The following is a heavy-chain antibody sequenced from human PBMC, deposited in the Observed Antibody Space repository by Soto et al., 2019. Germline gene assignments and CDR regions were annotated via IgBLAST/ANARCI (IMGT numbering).Heavy chain of an antibody. J-gene: IGHJ6*02. Sequence: GASVKVSCKASGGTFSSYAISWVRQAPGQGLEWMGGIIPIFGTANYAQKFQGRVTITADESTSTAYMELSSLRSEDTAVYYCARDEYIVVVTAINYYGMDVWGQGTTVTVSS. D-gene: IGHD2-21*02. CDR1: GGTFSSYA. CDR2: IIPIFGTA. V-gene: IGHV1-69*13. CDR3: ARDEYIVVVTAINYYGMDV.